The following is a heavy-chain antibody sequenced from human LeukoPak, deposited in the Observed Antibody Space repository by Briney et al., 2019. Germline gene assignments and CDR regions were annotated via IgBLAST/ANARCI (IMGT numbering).Heavy chain of an antibody. J-gene: IGHJ4*02. D-gene: IGHD6-19*01. CDR1: GFTFSIYA. V-gene: IGHV3-7*01. Sequence: GGSLRLSCAASGFTFSIYAMSWVRQAPGKGLEWVANIKQDGSEKYYVDSVKGRFTISRDNAKNSLYLQMNSLRAEDTAVYYCAREVQVGGYFDYWGQGTLVTVSS. CDR2: IKQDGSEK. CDR3: AREVQVGGYFDY.